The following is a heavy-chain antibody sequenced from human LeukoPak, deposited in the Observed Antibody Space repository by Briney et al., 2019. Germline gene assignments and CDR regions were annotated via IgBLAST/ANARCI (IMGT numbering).Heavy chain of an antibody. CDR3: ARDGGYYDFWSGYYTGVPKPRGYFDY. CDR2: INPNSGGT. V-gene: IGHV1-2*06. Sequence: GATVKVSCKASGYTFTGYYMHWVRQAPGQGLEWKGRINPNSGGTNYAQKFQGRVTMTRVTSISTAYMELSRLRSDDTAVYYCARDGGYYDFWSGYYTGVPKPRGYFDYWGQGTLVTVSS. J-gene: IGHJ4*02. D-gene: IGHD3-3*01. CDR1: GYTFTGYY.